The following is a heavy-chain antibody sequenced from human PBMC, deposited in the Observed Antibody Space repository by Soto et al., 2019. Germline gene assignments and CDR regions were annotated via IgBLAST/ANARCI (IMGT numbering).Heavy chain of an antibody. V-gene: IGHV3-30-3*01. CDR3: ARDPNYYESSGYYLNYYGMDF. CDR2: ISYDGSNK. J-gene: IGHJ6*02. CDR1: GFTFSSYA. Sequence: VGSLRLSCAASGFTFSSYAMHWVRQAPGKGLEWVAVISYDGSNKYYADSVKGRFTISRDNSKNTLYLQMNSLRAEGTAVYYCARDPNYYESSGYYLNYYGMDFWGQRTTVTVYS. D-gene: IGHD3-22*01.